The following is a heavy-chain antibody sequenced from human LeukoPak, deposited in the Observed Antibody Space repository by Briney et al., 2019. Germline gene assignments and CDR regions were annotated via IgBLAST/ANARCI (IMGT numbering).Heavy chain of an antibody. V-gene: IGHV2-5*02. CDR3: AHGKRTTTLYCFDY. CDR2: IYWDDNK. J-gene: IGHJ4*02. Sequence: SGPTLVNPTQTLTLTCTFSGFSLSTSGVGAGWTRQPPGKALEWLALIYWDDNKRYSPSLKSRLTITKDTSKNQVVLTMTNMDPVDTATYYCAHGKRTTTLYCFDYWGQGTLVTVSS. CDR1: GFSLSTSGVG. D-gene: IGHD1-1*01.